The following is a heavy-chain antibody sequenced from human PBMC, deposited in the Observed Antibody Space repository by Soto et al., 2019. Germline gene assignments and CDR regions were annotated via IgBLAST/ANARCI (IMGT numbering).Heavy chain of an antibody. J-gene: IGHJ5*02. V-gene: IGHV3-21*01. Sequence: EVHLVESGGGLVKPGGSLRLTCAGSGFSFSDYTMNWVRQAPGKGLEWVSSISRGSDYIFYADTVKGRFTNSRDNARNSLYLQMSSLRAEDTAVYYCAKDSGCVNNACAYDPWGQGTLVSVSS. CDR3: AKDSGCVNNACAYDP. CDR2: ISRGSDYI. D-gene: IGHD1-20*01. CDR1: GFSFSDYT.